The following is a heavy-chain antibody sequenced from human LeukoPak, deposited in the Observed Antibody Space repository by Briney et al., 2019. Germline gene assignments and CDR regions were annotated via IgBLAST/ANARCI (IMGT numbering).Heavy chain of an antibody. CDR2: IGYDGSNQ. V-gene: IGHV3-30*04. D-gene: IGHD2-2*01. CDR1: GFTFSSFS. CDR3: ARGTRYCSGSSCYIDAFDF. Sequence: GGSLRLSCAASGFTFSSFSFYWVRQAPGKGLEWVSVIGYDGSNQYNSDSVKGRFTISRDNSKNTLYLQMNSLRTDDTAVYYCARGTRYCSGSSCYIDAFDFWGQGTMVTVSS. J-gene: IGHJ3*01.